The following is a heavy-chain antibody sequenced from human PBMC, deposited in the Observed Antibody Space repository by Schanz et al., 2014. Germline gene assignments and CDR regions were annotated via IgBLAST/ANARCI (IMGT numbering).Heavy chain of an antibody. CDR1: GGSISSFY. V-gene: IGHV4-4*07. Sequence: QVQLQESGPGLVKSSETLSLTCTVSGGSISSFYWGWIRQPAGKGLEWIGRIYTSGSTNYNPSLKSRVTMSLDPPNNQLSLKLTSVTAADTAVYYCARDRGYDFSFDPWGQGTLVTFSS. CDR2: IYTSGST. CDR3: ARDRGYDFSFDP. J-gene: IGHJ5*02. D-gene: IGHD3-3*01.